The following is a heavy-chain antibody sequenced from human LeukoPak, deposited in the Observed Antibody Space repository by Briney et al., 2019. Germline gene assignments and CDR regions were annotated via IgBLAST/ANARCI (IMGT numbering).Heavy chain of an antibody. V-gene: IGHV4-39*07. D-gene: IGHD3-3*01. CDR2: IYYSGST. CDR3: ARAGSDFWSGYSYYYYMDV. CDR1: GGSISSSSYH. J-gene: IGHJ6*03. Sequence: PSETLSLTCTVSGGSISSSSYHWGWIRQPPGKGLEWIGSIYYSGSTYYNPSLKSRVTISVDTSKNQFSLKLSSVTAADTAVYYCARAGSDFWSGYSYYYYMDVWGKGTTVTVSS.